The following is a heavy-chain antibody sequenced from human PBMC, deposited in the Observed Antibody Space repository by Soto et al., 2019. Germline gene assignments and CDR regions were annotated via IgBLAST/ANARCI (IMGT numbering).Heavy chain of an antibody. Sequence: TLSLTCTVSGDSVSSVGFHWAWLRLPPGKGLEWIGYIYNGGSTYYRPSLESRMHMSLHATRKHYSLRLTSVTAADTAVYFCARAPVGLDTISYFDYWGQGKLVTVSA. CDR1: GDSVSSVGFH. CDR3: ARAPVGLDTISYFDY. J-gene: IGHJ4*02. D-gene: IGHD3-3*01. CDR2: IYNGGST. V-gene: IGHV4-30-4*08.